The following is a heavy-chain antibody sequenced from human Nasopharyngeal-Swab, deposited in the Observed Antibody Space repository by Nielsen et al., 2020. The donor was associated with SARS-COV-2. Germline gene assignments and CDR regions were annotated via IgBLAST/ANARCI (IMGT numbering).Heavy chain of an antibody. D-gene: IGHD4-23*01. V-gene: IGHV3-23*01. J-gene: IGHJ4*02. CDR3: AKDNGGNFGY. CDR2: IVGSGDISGSGGNT. Sequence: GESLKISCVASGYSFRTYGMSWVRQAPGKGLEWVAAIVGSGDISGSGGNTYYADSVKGRFAISRDNSKNTLSLQMNSLRAEDTAVYYCAKDNGGNFGYWGQGTLVTVSS. CDR1: GYSFRTYG.